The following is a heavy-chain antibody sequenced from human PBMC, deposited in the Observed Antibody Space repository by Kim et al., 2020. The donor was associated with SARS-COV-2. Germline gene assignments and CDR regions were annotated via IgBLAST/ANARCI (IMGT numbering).Heavy chain of an antibody. V-gene: IGHV5-10-1*01. CDR2: IDPSDSYT. CDR1: GYSFTTYW. D-gene: IGHD5-12*01. Sequence: GESLKISCKASGYSFTTYWISWVRQMPGKGLEWMGRIDPSDSYTNYSPYFQGHVTVSADKSISTAYLQWSSLKASDTAMYYCARHDPYSGYADGVGGCWGQGTLVTVSS. CDR3: ARHDPYSGYADGVGGC. J-gene: IGHJ4*02.